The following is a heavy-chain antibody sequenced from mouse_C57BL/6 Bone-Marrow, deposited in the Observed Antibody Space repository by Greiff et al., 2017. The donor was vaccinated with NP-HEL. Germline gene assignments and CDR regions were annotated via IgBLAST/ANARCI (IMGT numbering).Heavy chain of an antibody. D-gene: IGHD1-1*01. CDR3: ARTVLGGAMDY. CDR1: GFNIKDYY. CDR2: IDPEDGET. J-gene: IGHJ4*01. Sequence: EVQLQQSGAELVKPGASVKLSCTASGFNIKDYYMHWVKQRTEQGLEWIGRIDPEDGETKYAPKFPGKATITADTSSNTAYLQLSSLTAEDTAVYYCARTVLGGAMDYWGQGTSVTVSS. V-gene: IGHV14-2*01.